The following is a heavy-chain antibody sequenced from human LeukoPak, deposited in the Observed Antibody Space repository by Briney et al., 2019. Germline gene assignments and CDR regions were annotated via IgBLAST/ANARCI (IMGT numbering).Heavy chain of an antibody. CDR1: GGTFSSYA. CDR2: IIPIFGTA. V-gene: IGHV1-69*05. J-gene: IGHJ6*03. Sequence: SVKVSCKASGGTFSSYAISWVRQAPGQGLEWMGGIIPIFGTANYAQEFQGRVTITTDESTSTSYMELSSLRSEDTAVYYCARGRYFDWDHYYYMDVWGKGTTVTVSS. CDR3: ARGRYFDWDHYYYMDV. D-gene: IGHD3-9*01.